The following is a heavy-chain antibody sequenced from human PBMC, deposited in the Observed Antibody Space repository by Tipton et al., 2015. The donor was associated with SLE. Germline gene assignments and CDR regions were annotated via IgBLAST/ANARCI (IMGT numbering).Heavy chain of an antibody. CDR2: IYYSGST. J-gene: IGHJ3*02. D-gene: IGHD3-10*01. CDR1: GGSISSSSYY. CDR3: ARGFPKTYNYGSGSSSAFDI. V-gene: IGHV4-39*07. Sequence: TLSLTCTVSGGSISSSSYYWGWIRQPPGKGLEWIGSIYYSGSTYYNPSLKSRVTISVDTSKNQFSLKLSSVTAADTAVYYCARGFPKTYNYGSGSSSAFDIWGQGTMVTVSS.